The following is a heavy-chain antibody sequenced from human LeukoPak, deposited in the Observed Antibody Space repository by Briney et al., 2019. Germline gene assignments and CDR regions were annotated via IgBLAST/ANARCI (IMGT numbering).Heavy chain of an antibody. CDR1: GFTFTSRGVG. CDR2: IWWNDDK. J-gene: IGHJ3*02. D-gene: IGHD3-10*01. Sequence: ESGPTLVKPTQTLTLTCTFSGFTFTSRGVGVGWIRQPPGKALEWLALIWWNDDKRYSPTLKGRLTITPDTSQNQVVLKMTNMDPVDTATYYCAHVYGSGSFDIWGRGTMVTVSA. V-gene: IGHV2-5*01. CDR3: AHVYGSGSFDI.